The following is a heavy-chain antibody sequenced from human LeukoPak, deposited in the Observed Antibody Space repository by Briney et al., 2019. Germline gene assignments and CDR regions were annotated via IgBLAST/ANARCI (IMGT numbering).Heavy chain of an antibody. Sequence: GASVKVSCKASGGTFSSYAISWVRQAPGQGLEWMGGIIPIFGTANYAQKFQGRVTITADESTSTAYMELSSLRSEDTAVYYCASRLYYYDSSGYYVYGAFDIWGQGTMVTVSS. J-gene: IGHJ3*02. CDR3: ASRLYYYDSSGYYVYGAFDI. CDR1: GGTFSSYA. V-gene: IGHV1-69*13. CDR2: IIPIFGTA. D-gene: IGHD3-22*01.